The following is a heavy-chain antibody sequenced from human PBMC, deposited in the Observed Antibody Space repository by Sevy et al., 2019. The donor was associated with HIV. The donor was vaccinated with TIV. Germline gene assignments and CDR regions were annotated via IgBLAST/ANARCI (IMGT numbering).Heavy chain of an antibody. V-gene: IGHV3-11*01. J-gene: IGHJ4*02. CDR2: IRSSGFTM. Sequence: GGSLRLSCAASGFTFSDYYMIWIRQAPGKGLEWVSYIRSSGFTMYYADSVKGRFTISRDNAKNSLYLQINNLRVEDTAIYYCARDFTIFGVVSGIDYWGQGNLVTVSS. CDR3: ARDFTIFGVVSGIDY. CDR1: GFTFSDYY. D-gene: IGHD3-3*01.